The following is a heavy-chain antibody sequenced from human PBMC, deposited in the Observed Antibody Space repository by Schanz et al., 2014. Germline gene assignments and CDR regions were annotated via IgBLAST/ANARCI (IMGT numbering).Heavy chain of an antibody. D-gene: IGHD4-17*01. CDR3: ATGYSDSPTDF. Sequence: QVQLVQSGAEVKKPGSSMKVSCKSSGGTFNSYTINWVRQAPGQGLEWMGRIIPILGIANYAQKFQGRVTITADRSTSTAYMELSSLRAEDAAVYYCATGYSDSPTDFWGQGTLVDVSS. CDR1: GGTFNSYT. CDR2: IIPILGIA. J-gene: IGHJ4*02. V-gene: IGHV1-69*02.